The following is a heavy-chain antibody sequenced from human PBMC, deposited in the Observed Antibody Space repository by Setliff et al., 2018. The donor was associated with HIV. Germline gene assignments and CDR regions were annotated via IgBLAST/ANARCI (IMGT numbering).Heavy chain of an antibody. D-gene: IGHD6-6*01. J-gene: IGHJ5*02. CDR1: GYTFTSYA. CDR2: INTNTGNP. CDR3: ARTPLSIAARSAWDWFDP. V-gene: IGHV7-4-1*02. Sequence: GASVKVSCKASGYTFTSYAMNWVRQAPGQGLEWMGWINTNTGNPTYAQGFTGRFFFSLDTSVSTAYLQISSLKAEDTAVYYCARTPLSIAARSAWDWFDPWGQGTLVTVSS.